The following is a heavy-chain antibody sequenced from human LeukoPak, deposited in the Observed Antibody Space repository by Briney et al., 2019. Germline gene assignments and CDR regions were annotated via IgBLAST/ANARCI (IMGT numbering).Heavy chain of an antibody. CDR3: AKDRTVVVTAYGGWFDP. CDR1: GITFSTSG. D-gene: IGHD2-15*01. V-gene: IGHV3-30*02. J-gene: IGHJ5*02. Sequence: GGSLRLSCAASGITFSTSGMHWVRQAPGGGPEWVAFMRHDGSNEKYADSVKGRFTISRDNSKNTLYLQMNSLIVEDTAVYYCAKDRTVVVTAYGGWFDPWGQGTLVTVSS. CDR2: MRHDGSNE.